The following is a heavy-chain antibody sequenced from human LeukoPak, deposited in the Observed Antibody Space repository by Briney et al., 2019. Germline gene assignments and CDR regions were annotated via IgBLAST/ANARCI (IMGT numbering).Heavy chain of an antibody. J-gene: IGHJ4*02. CDR1: GGSISSGGYY. D-gene: IGHD3-16*02. CDR2: IYYSGST. Sequence: SETLSLTCTVSGGSISSGGYYWSWIRQHPGKGLEWIGYIYYSGSTYYNPSLKSRVTISVDTSKNQFSLKLSPVTAADTAVYYCARGPPYYDYVWGSYRYLYFDYWGQGTLVTVSS. CDR3: ARGPPYYDYVWGSYRYLYFDY. V-gene: IGHV4-31*03.